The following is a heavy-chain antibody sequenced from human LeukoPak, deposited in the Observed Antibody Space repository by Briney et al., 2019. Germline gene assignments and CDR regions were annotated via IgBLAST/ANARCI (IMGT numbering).Heavy chain of an antibody. Sequence: PSETLSLTCTVSGGSISSSSYYWGWIRQPPGKGLEWIGSIYYSGSSYDNPSLKSRVTISVDTSKNQFSLKLTSVTAADTAVYYCARHGGYYGSGSTQKHRNRLNWFDPWGQGTLVTVSS. CDR1: GGSISSSSYY. V-gene: IGHV4-39*01. D-gene: IGHD3-10*01. CDR3: ARHGGYYGSGSTQKHRNRLNWFDP. CDR2: IYYSGSS. J-gene: IGHJ5*02.